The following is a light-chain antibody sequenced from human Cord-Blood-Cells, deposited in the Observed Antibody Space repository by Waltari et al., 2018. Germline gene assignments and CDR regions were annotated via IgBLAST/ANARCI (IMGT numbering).Light chain of an antibody. Sequence: DIVMTQSPDSLAVSLGERATINCKSSQSVLYSSNNKNYFAWYQQKPGQPPKLLLYWASTRESGVPDRFSGSGSGTDFTLTISRLQAEDVAVYYCQQYYSTPTFGPGTKVEIK. CDR2: WAS. J-gene: IGKJ3*01. V-gene: IGKV4-1*01. CDR1: QSVLYSSNNKNY. CDR3: QQYYSTPT.